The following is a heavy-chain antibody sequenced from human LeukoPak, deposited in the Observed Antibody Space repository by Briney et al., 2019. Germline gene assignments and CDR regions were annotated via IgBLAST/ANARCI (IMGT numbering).Heavy chain of an antibody. D-gene: IGHD5-12*01. J-gene: IGHJ3*02. V-gene: IGHV3-21*01. CDR2: ISSFSNYI. CDR3: ARRVATARDAFDI. CDR1: GFTFRGNW. Sequence: PGGSLRLSCAASGFTFRGNWMHWVRQAPGKGLEWVSSISSFSNYIYYADSVKGRFTISRDNAKNSLFLHMNSLRAEDTAVYYCARRVATARDAFDIWGQGTMVTVSS.